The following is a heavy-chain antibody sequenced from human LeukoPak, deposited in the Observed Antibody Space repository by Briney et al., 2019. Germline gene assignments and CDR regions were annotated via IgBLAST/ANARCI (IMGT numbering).Heavy chain of an antibody. J-gene: IGHJ4*02. CDR2: ISGSGGST. CDR3: AKSNLEIYDFWSGYLSNFDY. Sequence: GGSLRLSCAASGFTFSSYAMSWVRQAPGKGLEWVSAISGSGGSTYYADSVKGRFTISRDNSKNTLYLQMNSLRAEDTAVYYCAKSNLEIYDFWSGYLSNFDYWGQGTLVTVS. CDR1: GFTFSSYA. D-gene: IGHD3-3*01. V-gene: IGHV3-23*01.